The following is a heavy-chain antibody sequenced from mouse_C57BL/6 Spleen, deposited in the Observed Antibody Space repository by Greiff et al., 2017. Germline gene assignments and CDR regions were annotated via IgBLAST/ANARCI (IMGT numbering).Heavy chain of an antibody. CDR3: AREGMVTTTDWYFDV. CDR1: GYTFTSYW. Sequence: VQLQQPGAELVKPGASVKLSCKASGYTFTSYWMHWVKQRPGQGLEWIGMIHPNSGSTNYNEKFKSKATLTVDKSSRTAYMQLSSLTSEDSAVYYWAREGMVTTTDWYFDVWGTGTTVTVSS. V-gene: IGHV1-64*01. J-gene: IGHJ1*03. D-gene: IGHD2-2*01. CDR2: IHPNSGST.